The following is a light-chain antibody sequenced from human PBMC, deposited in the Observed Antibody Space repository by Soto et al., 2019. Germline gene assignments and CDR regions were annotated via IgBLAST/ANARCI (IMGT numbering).Light chain of an antibody. J-gene: IGLJ1*01. Sequence: QSALTQPASVSGSPGQSITISCTGTSSDVGAYNFVSWYQQQPGKVPKLMIFDVSSRPSGVSDRFSGSKSGNTASLTISGLQAEDEGDYYCSSYTSSSTHVFGSGTKVTVL. CDR3: SSYTSSSTHV. V-gene: IGLV2-14*03. CDR2: DVS. CDR1: SSDVGAYNF.